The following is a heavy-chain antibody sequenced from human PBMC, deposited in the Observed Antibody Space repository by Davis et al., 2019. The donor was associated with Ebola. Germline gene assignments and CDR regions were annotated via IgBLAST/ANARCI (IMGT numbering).Heavy chain of an antibody. Sequence: MPSETLSLTCAVSGGSISGYYWSWIRQPPGKGLEWIGEINHSGSTNYNPSLKSRVTISVDTSKNQFSLKLSSVTAADTAVYYCARRYCSGGSCYYGYWGQGTLVTVSS. D-gene: IGHD2-15*01. CDR2: INHSGST. V-gene: IGHV4-34*01. CDR3: ARRYCSGGSCYYGY. CDR1: GGSISGYY. J-gene: IGHJ4*02.